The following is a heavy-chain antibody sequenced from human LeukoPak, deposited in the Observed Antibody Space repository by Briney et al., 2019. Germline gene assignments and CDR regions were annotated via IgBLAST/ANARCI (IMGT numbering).Heavy chain of an antibody. J-gene: IGHJ6*02. CDR2: ISYSGST. Sequence: SETLSLTCSVSSGSVSSGSNHWSWIRQPPGKGLEWIGYISYSGSTNYNPSLKSRVTISVDTSKNQFSLKLSSVSAADTAVYYCAREYSAYDFGYYYSTRDVGGQGTTVTAS. V-gene: IGHV4-61*01. CDR3: AREYSAYDFGYYYSTRDV. CDR1: SGSVSSGSNH. D-gene: IGHD5-12*01.